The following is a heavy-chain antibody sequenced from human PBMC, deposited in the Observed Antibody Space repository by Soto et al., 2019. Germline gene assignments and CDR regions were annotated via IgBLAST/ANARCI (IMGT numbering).Heavy chain of an antibody. D-gene: IGHD3-16*02. J-gene: IGHJ3*01. CDR2: IRSSTSHI. CDR3: AKDRGIIVKAGDAFDV. CDR1: GFTFSSYG. V-gene: IGHV3-21*04. Sequence: GGSLRLSCAASGFTFSSYGMNWVRQAPGKGLEWVASIRSSTSHIHYADSVKGRFTISRDRSKNTVSLQMDSLRAEDTAVYYCAKDRGIIVKAGDAFDVWGQGTKVTVSS.